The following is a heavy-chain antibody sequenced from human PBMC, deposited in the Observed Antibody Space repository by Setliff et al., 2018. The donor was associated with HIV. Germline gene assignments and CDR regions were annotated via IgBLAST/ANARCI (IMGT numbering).Heavy chain of an antibody. V-gene: IGHV3-48*02. Sequence: GGSLRLSCAASGFTFWSHSMLWVRQAPGKGLQWVAYISSSSSSIYYGDSVKGRFTISRDNAKNSLDLEMHSLTDEDTAVYYCVRDPGGIFDAFDVWGQGTMVTVSS. CDR3: VRDPGGIFDAFDV. CDR2: ISSSSSSI. CDR1: GFTFWSHS. D-gene: IGHD3-3*01. J-gene: IGHJ3*01.